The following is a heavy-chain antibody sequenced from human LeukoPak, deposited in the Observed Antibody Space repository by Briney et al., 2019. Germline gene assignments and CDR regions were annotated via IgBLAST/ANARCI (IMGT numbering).Heavy chain of an antibody. D-gene: IGHD2-2*01. CDR1: GYTFTSYD. Sequence: ASVKVSCKASGYTFTSYDINWVRQATGQGLEWMGWMNPNSGNTGYAQKFQGRVTMTRNTSISTAYMELSSLRSEDTAVYYCARDGYCSGVSCYAPIYYFYSGMDVWGQGTTVTVSS. J-gene: IGHJ6*02. CDR2: MNPNSGNT. CDR3: ARDGYCSGVSCYAPIYYFYSGMDV. V-gene: IGHV1-8*01.